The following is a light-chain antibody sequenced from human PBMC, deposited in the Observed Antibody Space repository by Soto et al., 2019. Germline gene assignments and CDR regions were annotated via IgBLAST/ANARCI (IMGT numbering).Light chain of an antibody. J-gene: IGKJ2*01. V-gene: IGKV1-39*01. CDR2: AAS. CDR3: QQSYRTPHT. Sequence: DIQMTQSPSSLSASVGDRVTITCRASQGVSGYLLWYQQRQGRAPKLPIYAASNLLSGVPSRFSGSGSGANFTLTITSLQPEDFATYYCQQSYRTPHTFGQGTKLETK. CDR1: QGVSGY.